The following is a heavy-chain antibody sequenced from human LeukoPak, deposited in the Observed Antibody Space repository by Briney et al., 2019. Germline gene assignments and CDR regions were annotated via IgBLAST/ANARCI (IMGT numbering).Heavy chain of an antibody. V-gene: IGHV3-20*04. CDR1: GFTFDDYG. D-gene: IGHD3-10*01. J-gene: IGHJ4*02. CDR3: AKGFGFINAADY. Sequence: RPGGSLRLSCAASGFTFDDYGMSWVRQAPGKGLEWVSGINWNGGSTGYADSVKGRFTISRDNSKNTLYLQMNSLRAEDTAVYYCAKGFGFINAADYWGQGTLVTVSS. CDR2: INWNGGST.